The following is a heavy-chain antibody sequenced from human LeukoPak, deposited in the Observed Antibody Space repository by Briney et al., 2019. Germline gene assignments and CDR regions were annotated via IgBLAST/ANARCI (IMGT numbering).Heavy chain of an antibody. V-gene: IGHV4-34*01. D-gene: IGHD3-22*01. CDR3: ARFPVSDSSGREPFDI. Sequence: PSETLSLTCAAYGGSFSGYYWSWVRQPPGKGLEWIGEINHSGSTNYNPSLKSRVTISVDTSKNQFSLKLSSVTAADTAVYYWARFPVSDSSGREPFDIWGQGTMVTVSS. J-gene: IGHJ3*02. CDR1: GGSFSGYY. CDR2: INHSGST.